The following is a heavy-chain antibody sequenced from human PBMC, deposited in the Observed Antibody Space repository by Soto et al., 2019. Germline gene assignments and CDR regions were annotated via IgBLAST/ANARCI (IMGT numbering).Heavy chain of an antibody. CDR2: ISAYNGNT. J-gene: IGHJ6*02. CDR3: ARDRAYYDILTGYDYYYGMDV. D-gene: IGHD3-9*01. CDR1: GYTFTSYG. V-gene: IGHV1-18*01. Sequence: ASVKVSCKASGYTFTSYGISWVRQAPGQGLEWMGWISAYNGNTNYAQKLQGRVTMTTDTSTSTAYMELRSLRSDDTAVYYCARDRAYYDILTGYDYYYGMDVWGQGTTVTVSS.